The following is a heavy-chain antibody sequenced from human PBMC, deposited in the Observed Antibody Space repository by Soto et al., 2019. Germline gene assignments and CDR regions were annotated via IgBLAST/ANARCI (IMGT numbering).Heavy chain of an antibody. CDR3: ARHSGLGATYYYGMDV. CDR2: IYYSGSP. CDR1: GGSISSSGYY. J-gene: IGHJ6*02. D-gene: IGHD1-26*01. V-gene: IGHV4-39*01. Sequence: SETLSLTCTVSGGSISSSGYYWGWIRQPPGKGLEWIGSIYYSGSPYYRSSLKSRPTISVDTSKKQFSLKLNSVTAADTAVYYCARHSGLGATYYYGMDVWGQGTTVTVSS.